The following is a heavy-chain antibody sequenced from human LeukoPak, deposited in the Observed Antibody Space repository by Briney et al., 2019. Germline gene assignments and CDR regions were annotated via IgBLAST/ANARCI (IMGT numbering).Heavy chain of an antibody. CDR3: AKAAYGPLYYFDC. V-gene: IGHV3-23*01. Sequence: PGGSLRLSCAASGFSFSSYSMSWVRLAPGKGLEWVSGISGSGGNAYYADSVKGRFTISRDNSKNTLYLQMNSLRVEDTAVYYCAKAAYGPLYYFDCWGQGTLVTVSS. D-gene: IGHD3-10*01. J-gene: IGHJ4*02. CDR1: GFSFSSYS. CDR2: ISGSGGNA.